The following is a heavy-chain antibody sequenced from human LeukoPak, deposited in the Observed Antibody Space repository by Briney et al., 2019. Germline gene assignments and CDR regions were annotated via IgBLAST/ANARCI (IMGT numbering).Heavy chain of an antibody. CDR3: ARQYGTYYDILTGYYPFDY. J-gene: IGHJ4*02. V-gene: IGHV3-30-3*01. Sequence: GRSLRLSCAASGFTFSSYAMHWVRQAPGKGLEWVAVISYDGSNKYYADSVKGRFTISRDNSKNTLYLQMNSLRAEDTAVYYCARQYGTYYDILTGYYPFDYWGQGTLVTVSS. D-gene: IGHD3-9*01. CDR2: ISYDGSNK. CDR1: GFTFSSYA.